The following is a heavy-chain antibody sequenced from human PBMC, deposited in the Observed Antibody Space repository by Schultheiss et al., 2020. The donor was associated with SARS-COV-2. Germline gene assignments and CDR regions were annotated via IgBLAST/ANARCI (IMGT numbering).Heavy chain of an antibody. Sequence: GGSLRLSCAASGFTFSSYAMSWVRQAPGKGLEWVSAISGSGGSTYYADSVKGRLTISRDNAKNLLYLQMNSLRAEDTAVYYCARLGRVGYTLVADLWGQGTLVTVSS. CDR2: ISGSGGST. J-gene: IGHJ5*02. CDR1: GFTFSSYA. D-gene: IGHD5-24*01. CDR3: ARLGRVGYTLVADL. V-gene: IGHV3-23*01.